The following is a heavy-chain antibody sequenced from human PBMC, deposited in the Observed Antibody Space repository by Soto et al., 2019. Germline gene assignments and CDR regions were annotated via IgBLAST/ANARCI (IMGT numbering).Heavy chain of an antibody. Sequence: QVQMGQSGAEVKKPGSSVKVSCKASGGTFSRFSFNWVRQAPGQGLEWMGGIMPMFGTEKYAQKFQNKVTLTADESTGTAYMELSRLTSEDTAVYYCEIDSRYRVDAFDICGQGTLVTVSS. V-gene: IGHV1-69*12. CDR1: GGTFSRFS. CDR2: IMPMFGTE. J-gene: IGHJ3*02. CDR3: EIDSRYRVDAFDI. D-gene: IGHD5-18*01.